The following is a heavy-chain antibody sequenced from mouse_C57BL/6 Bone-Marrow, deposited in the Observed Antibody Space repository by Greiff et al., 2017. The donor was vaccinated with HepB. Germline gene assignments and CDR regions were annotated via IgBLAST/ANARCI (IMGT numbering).Heavy chain of an antibody. CDR2: IYPGGGYT. D-gene: IGHD2-3*01. CDR1: GYTFTNYW. CDR3: ARWWLLGAMDY. Sequence: VQLQQSGAELVRPGTSVKMSCKASGYTFTNYWIGWAKQRPGQGLEWIGDIYPGGGYTNYNEKFKGKATLTADKSSSTAYMQLSSLTSEDSAIYYCARWWLLGAMDYWGQGTSVTVSS. J-gene: IGHJ4*01. V-gene: IGHV1-63*01.